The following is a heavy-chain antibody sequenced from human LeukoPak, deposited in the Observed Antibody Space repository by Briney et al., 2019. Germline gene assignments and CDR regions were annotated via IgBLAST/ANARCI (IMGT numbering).Heavy chain of an antibody. CDR3: ARGAYNSGGTHEN. CDR1: GFTFRSYG. D-gene: IGHD3-22*01. V-gene: IGHV3-33*01. J-gene: IGHJ4*02. CDR2: IWYDGSNE. Sequence: GGSLRLSCVASGFTFRSYGMHWVRQAPGKGLEWVAVIWYDGSNENYADSVKGRITISRDNSKNTLYLQMNSLRVEDTAVYYCARGAYNSGGTHENWGQGTLVTVSS.